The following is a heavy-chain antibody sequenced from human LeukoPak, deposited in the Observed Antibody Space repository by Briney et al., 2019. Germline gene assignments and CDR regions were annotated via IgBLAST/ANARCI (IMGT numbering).Heavy chain of an antibody. J-gene: IGHJ4*02. CDR3: AREEDRSGD. D-gene: IGHD3-22*01. CDR1: GGSISSSNYY. CDR2: IYYRGNA. Sequence: SETLSLTCTVSGGSISSSNYYWAWIRQPPGQGPEWIGSIYYRGNAYYNPSLKSRVTISVDTSKNQFSLSLSSVTAADTAVYYCAREEDRSGDWGQGTLVTVTS. V-gene: IGHV4-39*07.